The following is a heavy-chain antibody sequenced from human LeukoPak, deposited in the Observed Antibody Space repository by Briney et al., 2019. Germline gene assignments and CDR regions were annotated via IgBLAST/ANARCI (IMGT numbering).Heavy chain of an antibody. CDR1: GGSFSGYY. CDR2: INHSGST. D-gene: IGHD6-19*01. Sequence: SETLPLTCAVYGGSFSGYYWSWIRQPPGKGLEWIGEINHSGSTNYNPSLKSRVTISVDTSKNQFSLKLSSVTAADTAVYYCARGPLAVAGTTPLDYWGQETLVTVSS. J-gene: IGHJ4*02. V-gene: IGHV4-34*01. CDR3: ARGPLAVAGTTPLDY.